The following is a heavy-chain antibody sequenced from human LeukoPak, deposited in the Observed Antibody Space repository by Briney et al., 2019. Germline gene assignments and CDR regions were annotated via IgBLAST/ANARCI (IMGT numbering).Heavy chain of an antibody. V-gene: IGHV4-34*01. CDR2: IHHSGNT. CDR1: GGSFSGYY. J-gene: IGHJ4*02. D-gene: IGHD3-16*02. CDR3: ARRFPARYDYVWGSYRALDY. Sequence: SETLSLTCAVNGGSFSGYYWSWIRQPPGKGLEWIGEIHHSGNTNYNPSLKSRVTLSVDSSKNQFYLKVTSVTAADTAVYYCARRFPARYDYVWGSYRALDYWGQGSLVTVSS.